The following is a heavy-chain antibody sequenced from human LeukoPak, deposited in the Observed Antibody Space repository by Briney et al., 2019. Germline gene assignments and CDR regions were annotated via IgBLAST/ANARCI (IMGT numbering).Heavy chain of an antibody. J-gene: IGHJ6*04. V-gene: IGHV1-69*06. CDR3: ARSIVVVVAATHYYYGMDV. Sequence: GSSVKVSCKASGGTFSSYAISWVRQAPGQGLEWMGGIIPIFGTANYAQEFQGRVTITADKSTGAAYMELSSLRSEDTAVYYCARSIVVVVAATHYYYGMDVWGKGTTVTVSS. D-gene: IGHD2-15*01. CDR1: GGTFSSYA. CDR2: IIPIFGTA.